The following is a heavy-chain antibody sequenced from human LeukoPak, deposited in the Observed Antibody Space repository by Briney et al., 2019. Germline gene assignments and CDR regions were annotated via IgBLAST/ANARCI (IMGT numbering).Heavy chain of an antibody. CDR2: INHSGST. CDR3: AKDGASSSSGFFSVRVAYYFDY. J-gene: IGHJ4*02. V-gene: IGHV4-34*01. D-gene: IGHD6-6*01. Sequence: PSETLSLTCAVYGGSFSGYYWSWIRQPPGKGLEWIGEINHSGSTNYNPSLKSRVTISVDTSKNQFSLKLSSVTVADTAVYYCAKDGASSSSGFFSVRVAYYFDYWGQGTLVTVSS. CDR1: GGSFSGYY.